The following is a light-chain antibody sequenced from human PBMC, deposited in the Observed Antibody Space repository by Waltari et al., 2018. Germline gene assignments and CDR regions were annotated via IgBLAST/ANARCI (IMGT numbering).Light chain of an antibody. CDR1: SNDVGGLNS. J-gene: IGLJ2*01. CDR2: DVS. V-gene: IGLV2-14*01. Sequence: QSALTQPSSVSGSPGQSVPIFCTGISNDVGGLNSVSCYQEHPGQAPRVIIYDVSDRPSGVSDRFSGSKSGNTASLTISGLQAEDEADYYCSSQSSNNVVLFGGGTKLTVL. CDR3: SSQSSNNVVL.